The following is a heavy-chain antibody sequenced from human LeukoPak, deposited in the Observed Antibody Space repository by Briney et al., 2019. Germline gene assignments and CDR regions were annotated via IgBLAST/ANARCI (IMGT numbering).Heavy chain of an antibody. J-gene: IGHJ5*02. CDR2: IYTSGST. D-gene: IGHD2-2*01. CDR1: GGSISSYY. Sequence: SETLSLTCTVSGGSISSYYWSWIRQPPGKGLEWIGRIYTSGSTNYNPSLKSRVTMSVDTSKNQFSLKLSSVTAADTAVYYCARDIVVVPAADLNWFDPWGQGTLVTVSS. CDR3: ARDIVVVPAADLNWFDP. V-gene: IGHV4-4*07.